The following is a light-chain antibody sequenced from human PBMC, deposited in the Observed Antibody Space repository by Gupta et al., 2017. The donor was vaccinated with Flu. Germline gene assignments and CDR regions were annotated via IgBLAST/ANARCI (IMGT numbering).Light chain of an antibody. Sequence: QSALTQPASVSGSPGQSITISCTGTSSDVGGYNYVSWYQQHPGIAPKLIIYEVTNRLSGVSNRFSGSKSGSTASLTISGLQAEDESDYFCSSYSSSGTLFVFGTGTKVTVL. V-gene: IGLV2-14*01. CDR1: SSDVGGYNY. CDR3: SSYSSSGTLFV. CDR2: EVT. J-gene: IGLJ1*01.